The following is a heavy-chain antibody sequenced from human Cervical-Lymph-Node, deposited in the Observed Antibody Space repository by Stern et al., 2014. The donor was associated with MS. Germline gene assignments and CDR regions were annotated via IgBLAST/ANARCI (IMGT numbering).Heavy chain of an antibody. Sequence: VQLLESGAEVKKPGASVRVSCKASGYTFSFYVITWVRQAPGQGLEWMGWINPYSGHTNYAQNLQGRITMTTDTSTTTAYLELRSLKSDDTAVYYCARDGYCSGSNCYSVEYWGQGTLVTVSS. V-gene: IGHV1-18*01. CDR2: INPYSGHT. CDR3: ARDGYCSGSNCYSVEY. J-gene: IGHJ4*02. D-gene: IGHD2-15*01. CDR1: GYTFSFYV.